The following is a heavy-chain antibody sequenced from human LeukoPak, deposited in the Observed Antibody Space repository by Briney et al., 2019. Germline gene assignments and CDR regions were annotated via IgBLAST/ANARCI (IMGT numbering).Heavy chain of an antibody. CDR3: ARVDYYDSSVGGVFDI. CDR2: ISSSSSYI. V-gene: IGHV3-21*01. J-gene: IGHJ3*02. CDR1: GFTFSSYS. Sequence: GGSLRLSCAASGFTFSSYSMNWVRQAPGKGLEWVSSISSSSSYIYYADSVKGRSTISRDNAKNSLYLQMNSLRAEDTAVYYCARVDYYDSSVGGVFDIWGQGTMVTVSS. D-gene: IGHD3-22*01.